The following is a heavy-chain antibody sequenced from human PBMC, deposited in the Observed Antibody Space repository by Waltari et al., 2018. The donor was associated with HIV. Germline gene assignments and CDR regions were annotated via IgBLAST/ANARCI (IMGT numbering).Heavy chain of an antibody. CDR1: GYTFTSYY. J-gene: IGHJ6*02. CDR3: GRTSIVPSDGSVDV. CDR2: IDPTTGTT. D-gene: IGHD2-21*01. Sequence: QVRLVQSGAEVKKPWASVRVSCKASGYTFTSYYIHWVRQAPGQGLEWMGRIDPTTGTTSYSQRFQDRVTMTRDTSITTSYMELSRLRNDDMATYYCGRTSIVPSDGSVDVWGQGTTVIVSS. V-gene: IGHV1-2*06.